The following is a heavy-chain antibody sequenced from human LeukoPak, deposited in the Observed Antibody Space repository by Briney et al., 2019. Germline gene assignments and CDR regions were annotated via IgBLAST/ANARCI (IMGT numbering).Heavy chain of an antibody. CDR3: ARQGQLVGYYYYYMDV. CDR1: GGSISSSSYY. V-gene: IGHV4-39*01. J-gene: IGHJ6*03. D-gene: IGHD6-6*01. CDR2: IYYSGST. Sequence: SETLSLTCTVSGGSISSSSYYWGWIRQPPGKGLEWIGSIYYSGSTYYNPSLKSRVTISVDTSKNQFSLKLSSVTAADTTVYYCARQGQLVGYYYYYMDVWGKGTTVTVSS.